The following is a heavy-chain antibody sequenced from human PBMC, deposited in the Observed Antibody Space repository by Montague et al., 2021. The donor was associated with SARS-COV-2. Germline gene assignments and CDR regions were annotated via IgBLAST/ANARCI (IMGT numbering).Heavy chain of an antibody. CDR1: GGSISSSSYY. J-gene: IGHJ5*02. V-gene: IGHV4-39*01. CDR2: IYYSGTT. Sequence: SETLSLTCTVSGGSISSSSYYWGWIRQPPGKGPEWIGSIYYSGTTFYNPSLRSRVTMSVDTSKNQFSLRPSSVTAADTAVYYCARGPRTTMIVVVITDIWFDPWGQGTLVTVSS. CDR3: ARGPRTTMIVVVITDIWFDP. D-gene: IGHD3-22*01.